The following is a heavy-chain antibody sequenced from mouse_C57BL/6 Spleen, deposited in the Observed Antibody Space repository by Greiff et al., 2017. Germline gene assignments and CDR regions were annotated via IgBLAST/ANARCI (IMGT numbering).Heavy chain of an antibody. CDR2: INYDGSST. Sequence: EVHLVESEGGLVQPGSSMKLSCTASGFTFSDYYMAWVRQVPGKGLEWVANINYDGSSTYYLDSLKSRFIISRDNAKNILYLQMSSLKSEDTATYYCARVLDSSGYYYAMDYWGQGTSVTVSS. CDR1: GFTFSDYY. CDR3: ARVLDSSGYYYAMDY. J-gene: IGHJ4*01. D-gene: IGHD3-2*02. V-gene: IGHV5-16*01.